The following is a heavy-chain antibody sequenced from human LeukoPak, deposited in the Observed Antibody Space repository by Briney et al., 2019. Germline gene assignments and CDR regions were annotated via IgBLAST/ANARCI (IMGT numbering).Heavy chain of an antibody. D-gene: IGHD3-9*01. CDR3: ARIETSYYDILTGYYTFDY. J-gene: IGHJ4*02. Sequence: GGSLRLSCAASGFTFSSYSMNWVRQAPGKGLEWVSSISSSSYIYYADSVKGRFTISRDNAKNSLYLQMNSLRAEDTAVYYCARIETSYYDILTGYYTFDYWGQGTLVTVSS. V-gene: IGHV3-21*01. CDR1: GFTFSSYS. CDR2: ISSSSYI.